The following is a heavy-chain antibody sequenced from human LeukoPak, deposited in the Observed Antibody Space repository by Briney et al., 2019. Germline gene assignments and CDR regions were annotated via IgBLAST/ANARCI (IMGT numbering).Heavy chain of an antibody. J-gene: IGHJ4*02. D-gene: IGHD3-22*01. CDR2: INPSSGST. V-gene: IGHV1-46*01. CDR3: ARVGYYYDSSGYLDY. Sequence: GASAKVSCKASGYTFTSYYMHWVRQAPGQGLEWMGIINPSSGSTSYAQKFQGRVTMTRDTSTSTVYMELSSLRSEDTAVYYCARVGYYYDSSGYLDYWGQGTLVTVSS. CDR1: GYTFTSYY.